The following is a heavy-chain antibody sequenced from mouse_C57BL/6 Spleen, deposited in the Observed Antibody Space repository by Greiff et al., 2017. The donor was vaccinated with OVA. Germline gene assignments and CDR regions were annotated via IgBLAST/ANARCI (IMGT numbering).Heavy chain of an antibody. J-gene: IGHJ4*01. CDR2: IWTGGGT. CDR1: GFSLTSYA. D-gene: IGHD2-10*02. V-gene: IGHV2-9-1*01. CDR3: ARNKAGMVDYAMDY. Sequence: VHLVESGPGLVAPSQSLSITCTVSGFSLTSYAISWVRQPPGKGLEWLGEIWTGGGTNYNSALKSRRSTSKDNTKSQGFLIMNSLQTNNTARYDCARNKAGMVDYAMDYWGQGTSVTVSS.